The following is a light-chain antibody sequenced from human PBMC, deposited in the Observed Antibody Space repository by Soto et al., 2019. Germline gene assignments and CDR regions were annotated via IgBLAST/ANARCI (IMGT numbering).Light chain of an antibody. CDR2: GAS. V-gene: IGKV3-20*01. CDR1: QRVSSSY. J-gene: IGKJ2*01. Sequence: EIVLTQSPGTLSLSPGERATLSCRARQRVSSSYLAWYQQKPGQAPRLLIYGASSRATGIPDRFSGSGSGTDFTLTISRLEPEAFAVYFCQRYGSSPPFTFGQGTKVEI. CDR3: QRYGSSPPFT.